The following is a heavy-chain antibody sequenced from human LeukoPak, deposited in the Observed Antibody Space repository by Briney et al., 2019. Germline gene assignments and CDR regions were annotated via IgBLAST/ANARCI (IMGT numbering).Heavy chain of an antibody. CDR3: SGGRLLWFREERTTNYYYYMDV. CDR2: INHSGST. CDR1: GGSFSGYY. Sequence: SETLSLTCAVYGGSFSGYYWSWIRQPPGKGLEWIGEINHSGSTTYNPSLKSRVTISVDTSNNQFSLKLSSVTTADTAVDYCSGGRLLWFREERTTNYYYYMDVGSKGTTVTASS. D-gene: IGHD3-10*01. V-gene: IGHV4-34*01. J-gene: IGHJ6*03.